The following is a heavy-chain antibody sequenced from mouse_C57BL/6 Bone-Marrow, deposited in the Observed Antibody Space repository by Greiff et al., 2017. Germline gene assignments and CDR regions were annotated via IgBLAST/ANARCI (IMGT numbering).Heavy chain of an antibody. CDR1: GYTFTSYW. D-gene: IGHD3-3*01. J-gene: IGHJ4*01. CDR3: ARLGTRDYYALDY. Sequence: VQLQQPGAELVRPGTSVKLSCKASGYTFTSYWMHWVKQRPGQGLEWIGVIDPSDSYTNYNQKFKGKATLTVDTSSSTAYMQLSSLTSEDSAVDYCARLGTRDYYALDYWGQGTSVTVSS. CDR2: IDPSDSYT. V-gene: IGHV1-59*01.